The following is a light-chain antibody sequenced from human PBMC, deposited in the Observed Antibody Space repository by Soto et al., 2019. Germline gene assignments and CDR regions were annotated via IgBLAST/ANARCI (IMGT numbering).Light chain of an antibody. CDR1: QSVSSSY. V-gene: IGKV3D-20*02. J-gene: IGKJ2*01. Sequence: EFVLTQSPGTLSLSPGERATLSCRASQSVSSSYIAWYQQKPGQAPRLLIYDASYRAIGVPARFSGGGSGTDFTLTISSLEPEDFAVYYCQQRSNWPGTFGRGTKLDIK. CDR3: QQRSNWPGT. CDR2: DAS.